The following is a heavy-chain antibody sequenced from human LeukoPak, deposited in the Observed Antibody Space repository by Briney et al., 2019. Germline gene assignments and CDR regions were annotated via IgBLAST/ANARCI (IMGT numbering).Heavy chain of an antibody. Sequence: ASVKLSCKVSGYTFTDYYMHWVQQAPGKGLEWMGLVDPEDGETIYAEKFQGRVTITADTSTDTAYMELSSLRSEDTAVYYCATESGYCSSTSCYALLDYWGQGTLVTVSS. V-gene: IGHV1-69-2*01. CDR2: VDPEDGET. CDR1: GYTFTDYY. CDR3: ATESGYCSSTSCYALLDY. J-gene: IGHJ4*02. D-gene: IGHD2-2*03.